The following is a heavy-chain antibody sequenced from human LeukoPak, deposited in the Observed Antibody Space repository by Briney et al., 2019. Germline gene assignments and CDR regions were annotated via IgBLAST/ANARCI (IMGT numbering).Heavy chain of an antibody. CDR1: GGSISSGDYY. Sequence: SETLSLTCTVSGGSISSGDYYWGWIRQPPGKGLEWIGYIYYSGSTYYNSSLKSRLTISVDTSKNQLSLKLSSVTAADTAVYYCAKVSPLYSSGWYGYYGMDVWGQGTTVTVSS. V-gene: IGHV4-30-4*01. J-gene: IGHJ6*02. CDR3: AKVSPLYSSGWYGYYGMDV. D-gene: IGHD6-19*01. CDR2: IYYSGST.